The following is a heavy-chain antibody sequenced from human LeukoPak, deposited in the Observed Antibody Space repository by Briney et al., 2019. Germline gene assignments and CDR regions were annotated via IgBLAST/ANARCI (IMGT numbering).Heavy chain of an antibody. V-gene: IGHV4-34*01. J-gene: IGHJ4*02. CDR3: ARLHSGWLVRGGY. CDR2: INHSGST. D-gene: IGHD6-19*01. CDR1: GGSFSGYY. Sequence: SETLSLTCAVYGGSFSGYYWSWIRQPPGKGLEWIGEINHSGSTNYNPSLKSRVTISVDTSKNQFSLKLSSVTAADMAVYYCARLHSGWLVRGGYWGQGTLVTVSS.